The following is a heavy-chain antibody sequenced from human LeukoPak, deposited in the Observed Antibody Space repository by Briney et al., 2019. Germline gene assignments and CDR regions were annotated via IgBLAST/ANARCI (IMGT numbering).Heavy chain of an antibody. D-gene: IGHD4-23*01. CDR2: IWYDGSNK. CDR3: ARDVGPSQLPTNWFDP. V-gene: IGHV3-33*01. CDR1: GFTFSSYG. J-gene: IGHJ5*02. Sequence: GGSLRLSCAASGFTFSSYGMHWVRQAPGKGLEWVAVIWYDGSNKYYADSVKGRFTISRDNSKNTLYLQMYSLRAEDTAVYYCARDVGPSQLPTNWFDPWGQGTLVTVSS.